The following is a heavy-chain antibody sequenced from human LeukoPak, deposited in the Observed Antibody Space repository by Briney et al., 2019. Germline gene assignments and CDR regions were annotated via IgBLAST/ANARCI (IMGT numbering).Heavy chain of an antibody. V-gene: IGHV1-18*01. J-gene: IGHJ5*02. CDR2: ISAYNGNT. CDR1: GYTFTSYG. Sequence: ASVKVSCKASGYTFTSYGISWVRQAPGQGLEWMEWISAYNGNTNYAQKFQGRVTMTRDTSISTAYMELSRLRSDDTAVYYCARDNAAVGIWFDPWGQGTLVTVSS. CDR3: ARDNAAVGIWFDP. D-gene: IGHD2-21*01.